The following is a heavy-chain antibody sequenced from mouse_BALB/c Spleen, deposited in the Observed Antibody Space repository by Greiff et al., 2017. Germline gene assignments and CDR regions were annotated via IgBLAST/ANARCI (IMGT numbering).Heavy chain of an antibody. Sequence: EVQLQQSGPGLVKPSQSLSLTCSVTGYSITSGYYWNWIRQFPGNKLEWMGYISYDGSNNYNPSLKNRISITRDTSKNQFFLKLNSVTTEDTATYYCARARDGYYFDYWGQGTTLTVSS. CDR3: ARARDGYYFDY. V-gene: IGHV3-6*02. D-gene: IGHD2-3*01. J-gene: IGHJ2*01. CDR2: ISYDGSN. CDR1: GYSITSGYY.